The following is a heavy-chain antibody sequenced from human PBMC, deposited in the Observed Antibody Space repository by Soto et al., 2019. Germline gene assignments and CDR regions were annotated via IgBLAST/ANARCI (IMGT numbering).Heavy chain of an antibody. J-gene: IGHJ3*02. CDR3: ARGSSNAFDI. V-gene: IGHV3-7*02. CDR1: GFSFYNYW. Sequence: EVQLVESGGGLVQPGESLRLSCAASGFSFYNYWMNWVRQAPGKGPEWVANIKPDGSDKNYVDSVKGRFTISRDNAKNSLFLQMNSLRAEDTAVYYCARGSSNAFDIWGQGTMVNVSS. CDR2: IKPDGSDK.